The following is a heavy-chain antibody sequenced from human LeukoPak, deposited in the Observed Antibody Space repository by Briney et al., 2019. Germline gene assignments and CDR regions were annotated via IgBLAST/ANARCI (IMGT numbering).Heavy chain of an antibody. D-gene: IGHD3-22*01. Sequence: PGGSLRLSCAASGFTFSSYAMTWVRQAPGKGLEWGSTISGSGDIIYYADSVKGRFTISRDNSKNTLYLQMNSLRAEDTAVYYCAKNTMTLADIWGQGTMVTVSS. CDR3: AKNTMTLADI. J-gene: IGHJ3*02. V-gene: IGHV3-23*01. CDR2: ISGSGDII. CDR1: GFTFSSYA.